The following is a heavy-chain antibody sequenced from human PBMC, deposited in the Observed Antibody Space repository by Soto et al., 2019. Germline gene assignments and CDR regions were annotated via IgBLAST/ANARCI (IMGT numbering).Heavy chain of an antibody. CDR1: GFTLRSYG. D-gene: IGHD6-13*01. J-gene: IGHJ6*02. V-gene: IGHV3-23*01. Sequence: EVQLLESGGGLVQPGGSLRLSCAASGFTLRSYGMSWVRQAPGKGLEWVSAISGSGGSTYYADSVKGRLTIARDNSKNTLFVQMNSLRAEDTAVYYCAKDMYRSIWYCYYSAMDFGGQGTTVTVSS. CDR3: AKDMYRSIWYCYYSAMDF. CDR2: ISGSGGST.